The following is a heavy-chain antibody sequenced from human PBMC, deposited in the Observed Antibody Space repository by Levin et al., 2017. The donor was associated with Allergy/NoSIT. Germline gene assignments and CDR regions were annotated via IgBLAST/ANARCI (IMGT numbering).Heavy chain of an antibody. CDR1: GGSISSSNW. J-gene: IGHJ4*02. D-gene: IGHD3-16*01. CDR2: IYHSGST. V-gene: IGHV4-4*02. CDR3: ASFPAILGTLYYFDY. Sequence: SETLSLTCAVSGGSISSSNWWSWVRQPPGKGLEWIGEIYHSGSTNYNPSLKSRVTISVDKSKNQFSLKLSSVTAADTAVYYCASFPAILGTLYYFDYWGQGTLVTVSS.